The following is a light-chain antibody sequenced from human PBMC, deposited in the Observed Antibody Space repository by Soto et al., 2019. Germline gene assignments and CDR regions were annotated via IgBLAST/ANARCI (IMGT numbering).Light chain of an antibody. CDR2: LVS. J-gene: IGKJ4*01. V-gene: IGKV2-28*01. Sequence: DIVMTQSPLSLSVTPGEPASISCRSSQSLLHSNGYNYLDWYLQKPGQSPQLXIYLVSNRASGVPDRFSGSGSGTDFTFTISSLQPEDIATYYCQQYDNLPLTFGGGTKVDIK. CDR1: QSLLHSNGYNY. CDR3: QQYDNLPLT.